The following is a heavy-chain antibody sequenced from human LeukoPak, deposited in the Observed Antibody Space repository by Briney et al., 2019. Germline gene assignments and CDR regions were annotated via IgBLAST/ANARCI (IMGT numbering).Heavy chain of an antibody. Sequence: PGGSLRLSCAASGFTFSTSWMNWVRQAPGKGLEWVASINPDGSEKYSVGSVKGRFTISRDNAKNSLYLQMNNLRAEDTAVYYCARDRGYSSFDYWGQGTLVTVSS. CDR3: ARDRGYSSFDY. D-gene: IGHD6-19*01. V-gene: IGHV3-7*01. J-gene: IGHJ4*02. CDR1: GFTFSTSW. CDR2: INPDGSEK.